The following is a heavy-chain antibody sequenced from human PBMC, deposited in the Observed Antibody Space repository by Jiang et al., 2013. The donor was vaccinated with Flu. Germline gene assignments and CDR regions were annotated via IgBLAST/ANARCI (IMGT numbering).Heavy chain of an antibody. CDR3: ARHSTGSWFYDFWSGFMD. D-gene: IGHD3-3*01. CDR2: IYYSGST. CDR1: GDSINKYY. V-gene: IGHV4-59*08. Sequence: LLKPSETLSLTCTVSGDSINKYYWSWIRQPPGKGLEWIGYIYYSGSTNNNPSLKSRVHLSMDTSNNRLSLELTSVTAADTAIYYCARHSTGSWFYDFWSGFMDWGQGSLVTVSS. J-gene: IGHJ4*02.